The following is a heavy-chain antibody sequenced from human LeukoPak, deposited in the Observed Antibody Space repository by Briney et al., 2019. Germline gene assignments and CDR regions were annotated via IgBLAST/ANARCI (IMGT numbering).Heavy chain of an antibody. CDR3: ARDRGSSVDY. J-gene: IGHJ4*02. CDR2: IYCSGSA. D-gene: IGHD1-26*01. V-gene: IGHV4-30-4*08. CDR1: GGSISSGDYY. Sequence: SETLSLTCTVSGGSISSGDYYWSWIRQPPGKGLEWIGYIYCSGSAYYNPSLKSRVTISVDTSKNQFSLKLSSVTAADTAVYYCARDRGSSVDYWGQGTLVTVSS.